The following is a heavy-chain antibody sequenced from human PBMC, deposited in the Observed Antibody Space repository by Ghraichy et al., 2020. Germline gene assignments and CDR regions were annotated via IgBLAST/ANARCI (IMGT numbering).Heavy chain of an antibody. V-gene: IGHV3-23*01. Sequence: GESLNISCAASGFTFSSYAMSWVRQAPGKGLEWVSAISGSGGSTYYADSVKGRFTISRDNSKNTLYLQMNSLRAEDTAVYYCAKDRGNGDFDYWGQGTLVTVSS. CDR2: ISGSGGST. D-gene: IGHD4-23*01. CDR3: AKDRGNGDFDY. J-gene: IGHJ4*02. CDR1: GFTFSSYA.